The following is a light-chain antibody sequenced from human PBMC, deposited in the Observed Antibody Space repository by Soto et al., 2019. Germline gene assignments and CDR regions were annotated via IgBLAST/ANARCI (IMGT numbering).Light chain of an antibody. Sequence: QSVLTQPPSVSGAPGQRVTISCTGSSSNIGAGYDVHWYQQHPGKAPKLMIYEVSNRPSGVSNRFSGSKSGNTASLTISGLQAEDEADYYCSSYTSSNTYVFGTGTKV. CDR2: EVS. CDR3: SSYTSSNTYV. J-gene: IGLJ1*01. V-gene: IGLV2-14*01. CDR1: SSNIGAGYD.